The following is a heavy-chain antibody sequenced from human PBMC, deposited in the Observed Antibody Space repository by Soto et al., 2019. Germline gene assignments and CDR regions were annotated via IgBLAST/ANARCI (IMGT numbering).Heavy chain of an antibody. CDR1: GGSISSSSYY. CDR3: ARHHLYVPSRIAVAGLIFDY. Sequence: SETLSLTCTVSGGSISSSSYYWGWIRQPQGKGLEWIGSIYYSGSTYYNPSLQSRVTRSVDTSKHQFSLKLGSVTAADTVVYYCARHHLYVPSRIAVAGLIFDYWGQGTLVTVSS. D-gene: IGHD6-19*01. J-gene: IGHJ4*02. V-gene: IGHV4-39*01. CDR2: IYYSGST.